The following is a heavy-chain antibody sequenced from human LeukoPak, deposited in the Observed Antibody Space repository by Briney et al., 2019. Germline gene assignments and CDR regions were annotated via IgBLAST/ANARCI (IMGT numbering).Heavy chain of an antibody. D-gene: IGHD3-16*01. J-gene: IGHJ6*02. CDR1: GFTFGNYA. CDR2: ITHKGGTQ. CDR3: ARNWVLGDGGGYYYYGMDV. V-gene: IGHV3-30-3*01. Sequence: PGGSLRLSCEASGFTFGNYAIHWVRQVPGEGLEWVAIITHKGGTQYYADAGKGRFTISRDNSQSTVFLQTHSLRPEETSVYYCARNWVLGDGGGYYYYGMDVWGQGTTVTVSS.